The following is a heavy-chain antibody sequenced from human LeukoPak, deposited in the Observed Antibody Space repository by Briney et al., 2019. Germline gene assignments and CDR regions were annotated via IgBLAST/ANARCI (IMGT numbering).Heavy chain of an antibody. CDR3: ARFRWLVRPNFPDAFDI. Sequence: ASVKVSCKASGYTFTSYGISWVRQAPGQGLEWTGWISAYNGNTNYAQKLQGRVTMTTDTSTSTAYMELRSLRSDDTAVYYCARFRWLVRPNFPDAFDIWGQGTMVTVSS. CDR2: ISAYNGNT. CDR1: GYTFTSYG. D-gene: IGHD6-19*01. V-gene: IGHV1-18*01. J-gene: IGHJ3*02.